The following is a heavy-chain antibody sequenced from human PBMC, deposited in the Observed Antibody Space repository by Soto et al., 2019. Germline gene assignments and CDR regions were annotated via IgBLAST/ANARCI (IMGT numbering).Heavy chain of an antibody. J-gene: IGHJ4*02. CDR3: AKPLYTSGYYHVPKTSFDR. Sequence: QVQLEESGGGVVQPGRSLRLSCAASGFTFSSYGMHWVRQPPGKGLEWVAVISYDGSNQDYADSVKGRFTISRDNPKNTLYLHMSSLRVEDTAVYYCAKPLYTSGYYHVPKTSFDRWGQGALVTVTS. CDR1: GFTFSSYG. CDR2: ISYDGSNQ. V-gene: IGHV3-30*18. D-gene: IGHD3-22*01.